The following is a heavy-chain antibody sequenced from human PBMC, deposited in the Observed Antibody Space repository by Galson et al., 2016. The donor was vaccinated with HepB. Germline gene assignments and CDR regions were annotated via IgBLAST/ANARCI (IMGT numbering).Heavy chain of an antibody. CDR2: IYPGDSET. V-gene: IGHV5-51*01. D-gene: IGHD4-17*01. Sequence: QSGAEVKKSGESLQISCKASGYTFITKWIGWVRQMPGKGLEWMGSIYPGDSETRYSPSFQGQVTISADKSISTAYLQWSSLKASDTAIYFCARRALGTTVTTWHYYSGMDVGGKVTTVTVSS. J-gene: IGHJ6*04. CDR1: GYTFITKW. CDR3: ARRALGTTVTTWHYYSGMDV.